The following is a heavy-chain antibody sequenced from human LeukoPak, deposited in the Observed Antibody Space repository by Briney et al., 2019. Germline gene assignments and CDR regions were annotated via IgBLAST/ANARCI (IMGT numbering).Heavy chain of an antibody. CDR3: AKSGLIRFDY. Sequence: PGGSLRLSCAASGFTFSTYNMNWVRQAPGKGLEWVSSITSSSSYIYYADSVKGRFTISRDNSKNTLYLQMNSLRVEDTAVYYCAKSGLIRFDYWGQGTLVTVSS. CDR2: ITSSSSYI. J-gene: IGHJ4*02. V-gene: IGHV3-21*04. D-gene: IGHD2-15*01. CDR1: GFTFSTYN.